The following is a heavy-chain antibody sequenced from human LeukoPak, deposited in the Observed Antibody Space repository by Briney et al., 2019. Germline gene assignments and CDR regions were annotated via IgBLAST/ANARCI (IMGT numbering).Heavy chain of an antibody. J-gene: IGHJ4*02. CDR2: IYYTGST. CDR1: GGSISSRNYY. V-gene: IGHV4-39*01. D-gene: IGHD1-14*01. Sequence: SETLSLTCAVSGGSISSRNYYWGRIRQPPGKGLEWIGSIYYTGSTYYKPSLRSRVTISVDTSKNQFSLKLSSVTAADTAVYYCARGIFDYWGQGTLVTVSS. CDR3: ARGIFDY.